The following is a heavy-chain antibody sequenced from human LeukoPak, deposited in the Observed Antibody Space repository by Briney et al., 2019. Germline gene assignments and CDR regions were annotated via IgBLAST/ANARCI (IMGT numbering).Heavy chain of an antibody. CDR3: ARRSQESRGSFDP. V-gene: IGHV5-51*01. Sequence: PGESLKISCKGSGYSFTSYWIGWVRQVPGKGLEWMGRIYPGDSDTRYSPPFQGHVTISADKSINTAYLQWSSLKASDTAMYYCARRSQESRGSFDPWGQGTLVTVSS. CDR2: IYPGDSDT. CDR1: GYSFTSYW. D-gene: IGHD3-10*01. J-gene: IGHJ5*02.